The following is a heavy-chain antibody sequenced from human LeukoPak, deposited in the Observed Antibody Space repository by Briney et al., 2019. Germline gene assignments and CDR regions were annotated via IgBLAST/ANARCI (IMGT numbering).Heavy chain of an antibody. CDR1: GYTFTGYY. J-gene: IGHJ6*03. D-gene: IGHD3-22*01. V-gene: IGHV1-2*02. CDR3: ARGPYYYDSSGYPYYYYYMDV. Sequence: GASVKVSCKASGYTFTGYYMHWVRQAPGQGLEWMGWINPNSGGTNYAQKFQGRVTMTRDTSISTAYMELSRLRSDDTAVYYCARGPYYYDSSGYPYYYYYMDVWGKGTTVTASS. CDR2: INPNSGGT.